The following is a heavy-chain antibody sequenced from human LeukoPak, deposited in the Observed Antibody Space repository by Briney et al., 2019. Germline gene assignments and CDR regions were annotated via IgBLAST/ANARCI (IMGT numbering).Heavy chain of an antibody. Sequence: SETLSLTCTVSGGSISGTDLYWGWIRQLPGKGLEWIGRIYTSGNTHYNPSLKSRVTMSADTSKNQFSLKLSSVTAADTGVYYCARDPTLYYGGNRYFDLWGRGTLVTVSS. D-gene: IGHD4-17*01. CDR2: IYTSGNT. CDR1: GGSISGTDLY. CDR3: ARDPTLYYGGNRYFDL. V-gene: IGHV4-39*07. J-gene: IGHJ2*01.